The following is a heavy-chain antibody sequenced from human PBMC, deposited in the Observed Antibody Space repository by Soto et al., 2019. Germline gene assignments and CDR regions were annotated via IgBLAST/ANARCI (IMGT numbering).Heavy chain of an antibody. CDR3: AKPSMGSSSSEFDP. Sequence: EVQLLESGGGLVQPGGSLRFSCAASGFTFSTYAMSWVRQAPGKGLEWVSAISGSGVSTYYADSVKGRFTISRDNSKNTLYLQMNSLRAEDTAVYYCAKPSMGSSSSEFDPWGQGTLVTVSS. J-gene: IGHJ5*02. D-gene: IGHD6-6*01. CDR2: ISGSGVST. V-gene: IGHV3-23*01. CDR1: GFTFSTYA.